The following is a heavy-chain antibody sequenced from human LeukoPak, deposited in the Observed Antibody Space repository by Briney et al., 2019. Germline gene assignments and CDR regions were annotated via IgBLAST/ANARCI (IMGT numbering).Heavy chain of an antibody. D-gene: IGHD1-26*01. CDR1: GFTFSSYG. CDR2: ISYDGSNK. CDR3: AKDAVGSYWPTYYFDY. Sequence: GRSLRLSCAASGFTFSSYGMHWVRQAPGKGLEWVAVISYDGSNKYYADSVKGRFTISRDNSKNTLYLQMNSLRAEDTAVYYCAKDAVGSYWPTYYFDYWGQGTLVTVSS. J-gene: IGHJ4*02. V-gene: IGHV3-30*18.